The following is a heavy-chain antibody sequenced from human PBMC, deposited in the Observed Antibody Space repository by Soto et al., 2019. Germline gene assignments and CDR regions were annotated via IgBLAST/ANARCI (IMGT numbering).Heavy chain of an antibody. Sequence: EVQLLESGGGFIHPGGSLRLSCAASGFSFSSFAMNWVRQAPGKGLEWVSIISGSADSTFYADSVKGRFTISRDNSKSTQYLKINVLMAENTAGYYCAETRGAMIYANSVYGMDVWGQGTTVTVSS. CDR2: ISGSADST. CDR3: AETRGAMIYANSVYGMDV. J-gene: IGHJ6*02. CDR1: GFSFSSFA. D-gene: IGHD2-8*01. V-gene: IGHV3-23*01.